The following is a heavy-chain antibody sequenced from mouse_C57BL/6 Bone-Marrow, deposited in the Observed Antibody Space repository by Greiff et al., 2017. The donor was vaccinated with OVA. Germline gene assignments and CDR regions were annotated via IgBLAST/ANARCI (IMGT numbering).Heavy chain of an antibody. J-gene: IGHJ4*01. V-gene: IGHV5-16*01. Sequence: EVKLVESEGGLVQPGSSMKLSCTASGFTFSDYYMAWVRQVPEKGLEWVANINYDGSSTYYLDSLKSRFIISRDNAKNILYLQMSSLKSEDTATYYCARDPGENAMDYWGQGTSVTVSS. CDR1: GFTFSDYY. CDR3: ARDPGENAMDY. CDR2: INYDGSST.